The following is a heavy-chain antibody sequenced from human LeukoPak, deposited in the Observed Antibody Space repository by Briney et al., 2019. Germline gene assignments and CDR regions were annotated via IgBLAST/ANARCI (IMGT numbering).Heavy chain of an antibody. J-gene: IGHJ3*02. CDR1: GFSFSDYI. CDR3: AKSVAIGFDI. D-gene: IGHD5-12*01. Sequence: AGGSLRLSCVASGFSFSDYIMNWVRQAPGQGLEWVSTVTGSGITTSYAASVKGRFTISRDNSKNTLFLQMNSLRAEDTAVYYCAKSVAIGFDIWGQGTMVTVSS. V-gene: IGHV3-23*01. CDR2: VTGSGITT.